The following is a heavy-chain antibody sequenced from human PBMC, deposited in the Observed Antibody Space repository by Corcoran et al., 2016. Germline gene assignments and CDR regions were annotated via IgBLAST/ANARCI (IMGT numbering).Heavy chain of an antibody. CDR1: GFTFGDYA. CDR2: IRSKAYGGTT. D-gene: IGHD6-13*01. V-gene: IGHV3-49*03. Sequence: EVQLVESGGGLVQPGRSLRLSCTASGFTFGDYAMSWFRQAPGKGLAWVGFIRSKAYGGTTEYAASVKGRFTISRDDSKSIAYLQMNSLKTEDTAVYYCTRASSSWPDYYYYGMDVWGQGTTVTVSS. CDR3: TRASSSWPDYYYYGMDV. J-gene: IGHJ6*02.